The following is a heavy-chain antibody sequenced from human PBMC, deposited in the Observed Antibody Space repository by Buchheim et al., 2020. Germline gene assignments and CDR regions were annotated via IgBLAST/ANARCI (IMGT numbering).Heavy chain of an antibody. V-gene: IGHV3-23*04. CDR2: VSGGGGST. CDR3: AKAPPSTITYFEY. D-gene: IGHD5/OR15-5a*01. CDR1: GFTFTFSA. Sequence: EVQLVESGGGLLQPGGSLRLSCAASGFTFTFSAMSWVRQAPGKGLEWVSLVSGGGGSTYYADSVKGRFTISRDNSKNTLYLQMNSLGPDDTAVYYCAKAPPSTITYFEYWGQGTL. J-gene: IGHJ4*02.